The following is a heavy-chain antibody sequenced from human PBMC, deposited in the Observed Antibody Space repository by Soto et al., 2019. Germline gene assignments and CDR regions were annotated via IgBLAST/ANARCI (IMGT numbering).Heavy chain of an antibody. CDR3: ARVIGQLGHCFDP. D-gene: IGHD6-6*01. V-gene: IGHV4-61*01. Sequence: SETMSVTCRVSGGSVSSVNYYWTWIRQPPGKGLEWIGNIYASVSTNYNPSLKSRVTISADTSKNQFSLKLTSVTAADSAVYFCARVIGQLGHCFDPWGQGTLVTVSS. CDR1: GGSVSSVNYY. CDR2: IYASVST. J-gene: IGHJ5*02.